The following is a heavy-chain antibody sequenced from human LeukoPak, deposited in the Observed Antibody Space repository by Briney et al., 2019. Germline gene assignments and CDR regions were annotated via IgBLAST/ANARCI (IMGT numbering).Heavy chain of an antibody. CDR1: GFTFSSYE. CDR3: ARDSLGRAATGIAMDY. CDR2: IKQDGSEK. V-gene: IGHV3-7*01. J-gene: IGHJ4*02. D-gene: IGHD6-13*01. Sequence: AGGSLRLSCAASGFTFSSYEMNWVRQAPGKGLEWVANIKQDGSEKYYVDSVKGRFTISRDNAKNSLYLQMNSLRAEDTAVYYCARDSLGRAATGIAMDYWGQGTLVTVSS.